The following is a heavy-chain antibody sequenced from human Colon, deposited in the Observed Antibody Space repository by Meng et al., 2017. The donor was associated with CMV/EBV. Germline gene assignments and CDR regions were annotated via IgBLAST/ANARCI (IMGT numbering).Heavy chain of an antibody. D-gene: IGHD5-12*01. CDR2: ISTGSISI. CDR1: GFTFSDYY. CDR3: ARGGGYSCYG. J-gene: IGHJ4*02. V-gene: IGHV3-11*04. Sequence: GESLKISCEASGFTFSDYYMSWIRQAPGKRLEWVSYISTGSISIYYADSVKGRFTVSRDNARNALYLQMNSVRAEDTAVYYCARGGGYSCYGWGQGSLVTVSS.